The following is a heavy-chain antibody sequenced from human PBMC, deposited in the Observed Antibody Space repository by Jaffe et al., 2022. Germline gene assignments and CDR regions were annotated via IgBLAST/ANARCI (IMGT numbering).Heavy chain of an antibody. D-gene: IGHD2-21*02. J-gene: IGHJ4*02. Sequence: QVQLQESGPGLVKPSETLSLTCAVSGYSISSGYYWGWIRQPPGKGLEWIGSIYHSGSTYYNPSLKSRVTISVDTSKNQFSLKLSSVTAADTAVYYCARFTVVTPLGYFDYWGQGTLVTVSS. V-gene: IGHV4-38-2*01. CDR1: GYSISSGYY. CDR2: IYHSGST. CDR3: ARFTVVTPLGYFDY.